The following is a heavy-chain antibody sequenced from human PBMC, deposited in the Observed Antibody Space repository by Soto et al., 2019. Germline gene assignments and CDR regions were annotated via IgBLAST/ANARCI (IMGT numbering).Heavy chain of an antibody. CDR1: GCTFSSYA. CDR2: IIPIFGTA. J-gene: IGHJ4*02. V-gene: IGHV1-69*13. D-gene: IGHD3-10*01. CDR3: ARLSSETVHYGSGSYYPDY. Sequence: ASVKVSCKASGCTFSSYAISWVRQAPGQGLEWMGGIIPIFGTANYAQKFQGRVTTTSDDSTSTAYMELSSLSSEDTAVDYCARLSSETVHYGSGSYYPDYWGQGTLVTVSS.